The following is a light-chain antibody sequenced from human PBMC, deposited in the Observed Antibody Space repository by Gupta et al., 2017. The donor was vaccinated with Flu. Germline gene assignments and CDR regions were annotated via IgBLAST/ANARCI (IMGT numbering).Light chain of an antibody. CDR1: QSVGTY. CDR3: QQRGNWPPFT. CDR2: DAS. J-gene: IGKJ3*01. V-gene: IGKV3-11*01. Sequence: ERATPSWRASQSVGTYLAWYQHKPGQAPRLLIYDASNRATGIPGRFSGSGSGTDFTLTISRLEPEDFAVYYCQQRGNWPPFTFGPGTKVDMK.